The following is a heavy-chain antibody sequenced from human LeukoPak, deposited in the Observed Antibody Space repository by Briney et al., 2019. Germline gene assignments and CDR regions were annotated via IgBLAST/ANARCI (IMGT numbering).Heavy chain of an antibody. CDR3: ARSPYVDVSDY. V-gene: IGHV3-74*01. J-gene: IGHJ4*02. CDR1: GFTFSSYW. CDR2: INSDGSST. Sequence: GGSLRLSCAASGFTFSSYWMHWVRQAPGKGLVWVSRINSDGSSTSYADSVKGRFTISRDNAKNSLYLQMNSLRAEDTAVYYCARSPYVDVSDYWGQGTLVTVSS. D-gene: IGHD3-16*01.